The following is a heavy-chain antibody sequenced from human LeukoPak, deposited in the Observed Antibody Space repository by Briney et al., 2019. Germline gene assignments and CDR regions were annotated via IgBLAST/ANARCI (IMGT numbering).Heavy chain of an antibody. CDR1: GFTFSIYG. Sequence: GGTLRLSCAASGFTFSIYGMTWVRQAPGKGLEWVSAIRGSGGSTYYADSVKGRFTISRDNFKNTLYLQMNSLRAEDTAVYYCAKDRVEKCLDYWGQGTLVTVSS. V-gene: IGHV3-23*01. J-gene: IGHJ4*02. D-gene: IGHD6-19*01. CDR3: AKDRVEKCLDY. CDR2: IRGSGGST.